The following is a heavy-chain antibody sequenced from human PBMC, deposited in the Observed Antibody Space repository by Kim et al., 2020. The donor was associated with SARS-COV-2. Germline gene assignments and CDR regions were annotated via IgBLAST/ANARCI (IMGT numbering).Heavy chain of an antibody. CDR2: IYSGGST. V-gene: IGHV3-53*01. D-gene: IGHD2-2*01. J-gene: IGHJ6*02. CDR3: ARDRYCSSTSCYRAAHYYGMDV. CDR1: GFTVSSNY. Sequence: GGSLRLSCAASGFTVSSNYMSWVRQAPGKGLEWVSVIYSGGSTYYADSVKGRFTISRDNSKNTLYLQMNSLRAEDTAVYYCARDRYCSSTSCYRAAHYYGMDVWGQGTTVTVSS.